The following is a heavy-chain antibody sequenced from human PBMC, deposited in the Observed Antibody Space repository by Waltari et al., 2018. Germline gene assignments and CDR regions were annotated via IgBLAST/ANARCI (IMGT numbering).Heavy chain of an antibody. V-gene: IGHV1-2*02. D-gene: IGHD2-2*01. CDR1: GYTFTGYY. Sequence: QVQLLQSGAEVKKPGASVKVSCKTSGYTFTGYYIHWVRQAPGQGLEWMGWINPNSGATKYAQKFQGRVIMTRVPSISTVYMELTRLTSDDAAVYFCAKYSGSSSPPMGANWFDPWGQGTLVTVSS. CDR3: AKYSGSSSPPMGANWFDP. J-gene: IGHJ5*02. CDR2: INPNSGAT.